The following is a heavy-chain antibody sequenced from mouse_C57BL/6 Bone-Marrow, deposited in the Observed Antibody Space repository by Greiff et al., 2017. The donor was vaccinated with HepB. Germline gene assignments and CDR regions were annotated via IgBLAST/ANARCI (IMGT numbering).Heavy chain of an antibody. V-gene: IGHV5-9*01. Sequence: DVMLVESGGGLVKPGGSLKLSCAASGFTFSSYTMSWVRQTPEKRLEWVATISGGGGNTYYPDSVKGRFTISRDNAKNTLYLQMSSLRSEDTALYYCARHRSYYRSNGAWFAYWGQGTLVTVSA. J-gene: IGHJ3*01. D-gene: IGHD1-1*01. CDR3: ARHRSYYRSNGAWFAY. CDR2: ISGGGGNT. CDR1: GFTFSSYT.